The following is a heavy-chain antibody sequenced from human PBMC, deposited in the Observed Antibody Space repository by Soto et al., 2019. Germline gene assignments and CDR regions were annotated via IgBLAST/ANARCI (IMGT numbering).Heavy chain of an antibody. CDR3: ATGKYFLNCFDY. CDR1: GVSISSYY. Sequence: QVQLQESGPGLVKPSETLSLTCTVSGVSISSYYWTWIRQSPGRGLEWIGDAYYSGITNYNPSLKSRVTIAVDTSRNQFSLKMTSVTAADTAAYYCATGKYFLNCFDYWGQGTVVTVSS. J-gene: IGHJ4*02. D-gene: IGHD1-26*01. CDR2: AYYSGIT. V-gene: IGHV4-59*01.